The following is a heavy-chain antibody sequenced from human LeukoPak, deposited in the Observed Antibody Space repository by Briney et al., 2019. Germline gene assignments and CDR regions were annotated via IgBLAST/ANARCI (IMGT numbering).Heavy chain of an antibody. CDR3: AKTYYYDSSNYGMDV. CDR2: IYTSGST. V-gene: IGHV4-61*02. D-gene: IGHD3-22*01. Sequence: SETLSLTCTVSGGSISSGSYYWSWIRQPAGKGLEWIGRIYTSGSTNYNPSLKSRVTISVDTSKNQFSLKLSSVTAADTAVYYCAKTYYYDSSNYGMDVWGQGTTVTVS. J-gene: IGHJ6*02. CDR1: GGSISSGSYY.